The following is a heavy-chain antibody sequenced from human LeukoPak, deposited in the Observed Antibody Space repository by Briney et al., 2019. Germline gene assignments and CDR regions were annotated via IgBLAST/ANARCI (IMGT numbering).Heavy chain of an antibody. CDR3: ARRAKWVRGVIDGFDY. Sequence: SETLSLTCTVSGGSISGYYWSWIRQPPGKGLEWIGEINHSGSTKYNPSLKSRVTISVDMSKNQFSLKLSSVTAADTAVYYCARRAKWVRGVIDGFDYWGQGTLVTVSS. CDR1: GGSISGYY. J-gene: IGHJ4*02. V-gene: IGHV4-34*01. CDR2: INHSGST. D-gene: IGHD3-10*01.